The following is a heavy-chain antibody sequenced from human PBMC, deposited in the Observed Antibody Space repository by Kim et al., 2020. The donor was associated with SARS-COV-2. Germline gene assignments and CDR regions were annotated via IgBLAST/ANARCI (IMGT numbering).Heavy chain of an antibody. CDR3: ARHRDGYNLFDY. V-gene: IGHV4-39*07. J-gene: IGHJ4*02. CDR1: GGSISSSSYY. CDR2: IYYSGST. D-gene: IGHD5-12*01. Sequence: SETLSLTCTVSGGSISSSSYYWGWIRQPPGKGLEWIGSIYYSGSTYYNPSLKSRVTISVDTSKNQFSLKLSSVTAADTAVYYCARHRDGYNLFDYWGQG.